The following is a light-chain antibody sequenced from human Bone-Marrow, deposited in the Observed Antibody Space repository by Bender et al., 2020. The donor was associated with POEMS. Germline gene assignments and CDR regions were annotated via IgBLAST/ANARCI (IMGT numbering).Light chain of an antibody. CDR2: DVN. CDR3: SSPTSSSTWV. V-gene: IGLV2-14*01. CDR1: SSDVGGYNY. Sequence: QSALTQPASVSGSPGQSITISCTGTSSDVGGYNYVSWFQQYPGKAPKLMIYDVNNRPSAISTCFSGSKSGNTASLTISGLQAEDEADYYCSSPTSSSTWVFGGGTKVTVV. J-gene: IGLJ3*02.